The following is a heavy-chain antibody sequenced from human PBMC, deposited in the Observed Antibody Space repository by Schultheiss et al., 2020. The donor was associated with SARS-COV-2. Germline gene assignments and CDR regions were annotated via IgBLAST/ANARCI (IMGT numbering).Heavy chain of an antibody. V-gene: IGHV4-39*07. D-gene: IGHD6-19*01. CDR3: ARVRIAVAGTFHYYYGMDV. CDR2: IYHSGST. Sequence: SETLSLTCTVSGGSVSSGSYYWGWIRQPPGKGLEWIGSIYHSGSTYYNPSLKSRLTISVDTSKNQFSLKLTSVTAADTAVYYCARVRIAVAGTFHYYYGMDVWGQGTTVTVSS. CDR1: GGSVSSGSYY. J-gene: IGHJ6*02.